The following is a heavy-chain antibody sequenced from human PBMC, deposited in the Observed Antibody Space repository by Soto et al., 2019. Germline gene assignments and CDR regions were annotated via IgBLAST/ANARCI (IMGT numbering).Heavy chain of an antibody. J-gene: IGHJ4*02. CDR1: GGSISSGGYY. V-gene: IGHV4-31*03. CDR2: IYYSGST. Sequence: QVQLQESGPGLVKPSQTLSLTCTVSGGSISSGGYYWSWIRQHPGKGLEWIGYIYYSGSTYYNPSLKSRVTLSVDTSKNQFSLKLSSVTAADTAVYYCAREISYYDSSGYYYVYLDYWGQGTLVTVSS. D-gene: IGHD3-22*01. CDR3: AREISYYDSSGYYYVYLDY.